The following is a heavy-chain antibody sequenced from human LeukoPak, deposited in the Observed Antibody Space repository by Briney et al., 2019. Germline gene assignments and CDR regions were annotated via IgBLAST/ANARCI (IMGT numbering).Heavy chain of an antibody. Sequence: GGTLRLSCVGSGFTFSTHGMNWVRQAPGKGLEWVSGIGGSGIGHSTHYADSVKGRFTISRDNSKNMVYLQMDSLRAEDTAVYYCARAIWSSVFYYFDYWGQGTLVTVSS. J-gene: IGHJ4*02. CDR3: ARAIWSSVFYYFDY. CDR2: IGGSGIGHST. V-gene: IGHV3-23*01. D-gene: IGHD3-3*01. CDR1: GFTFSTHG.